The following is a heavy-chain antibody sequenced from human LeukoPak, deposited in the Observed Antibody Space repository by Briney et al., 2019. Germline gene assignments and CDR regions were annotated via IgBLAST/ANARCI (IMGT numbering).Heavy chain of an antibody. CDR1: GFSFSSYA. Sequence: LTGGSLRLSCAASGFSFSSYAMSWVRQAPGKGLEWVSAISGSGGSTYYADSVKGRFTISRDNSKNTLYLQMNSLRAEDTAVYYCAKDGDIVVVVAATPSYFDYWGQGTLVTVSS. V-gene: IGHV3-23*01. J-gene: IGHJ4*02. CDR2: ISGSGGST. D-gene: IGHD2-15*01. CDR3: AKDGDIVVVVAATPSYFDY.